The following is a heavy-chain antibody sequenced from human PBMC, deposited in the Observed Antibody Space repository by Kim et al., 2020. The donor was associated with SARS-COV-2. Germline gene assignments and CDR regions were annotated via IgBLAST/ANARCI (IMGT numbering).Heavy chain of an antibody. J-gene: IGHJ4*02. V-gene: IGHV3-21*01. CDR2: ISSSSSYI. Sequence: GGSLRLSCAASGFTFSSYSMNWVRQAPGKGLEWVSSISSSSSYIYYADSVKGRFTISRDNAKNSLYLQMNSLRAEDTAVYYCARDPESSFSVGATIDYWGQGTLVTVSS. CDR3: ARDPESSFSVGATIDY. D-gene: IGHD1-26*01. CDR1: GFTFSSYS.